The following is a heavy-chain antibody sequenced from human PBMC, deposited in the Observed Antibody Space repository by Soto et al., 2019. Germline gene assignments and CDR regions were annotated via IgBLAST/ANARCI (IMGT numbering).Heavy chain of an antibody. Sequence: GSLRLSCAASAFTVSSNYMSWVRQAPGKGLEWVSAIYSGGSTYYADSVKGRFTISRDNSKNTLYLQMNSLRAEDTAVYYCARDGRLYYDFWTPLAGMDVWGQGTTVTVSS. V-gene: IGHV3-53*01. CDR2: IYSGGST. CDR1: AFTVSSNY. J-gene: IGHJ6*02. CDR3: ARDGRLYYDFWTPLAGMDV. D-gene: IGHD3-3*01.